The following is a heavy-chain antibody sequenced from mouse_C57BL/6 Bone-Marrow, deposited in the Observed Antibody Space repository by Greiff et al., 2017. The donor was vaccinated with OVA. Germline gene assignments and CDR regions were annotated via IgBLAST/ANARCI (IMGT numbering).Heavy chain of an antibody. D-gene: IGHD1-1*01. CDR3: ANYYGSSFWAMDY. V-gene: IGHV1-22*01. J-gene: IGHJ4*01. CDR1: GYTFTDYN. Sequence: VQLQQSGPELVKPGASVKMSCKASGYTFTDYNMHWVKQSHGKSLEWIGYINPNNGGTSYNQKFKGKATLTVNKSSSTAYMELRSLTSEDSAVYYCANYYGSSFWAMDYWGQGTSVTVSS. CDR2: INPNNGGT.